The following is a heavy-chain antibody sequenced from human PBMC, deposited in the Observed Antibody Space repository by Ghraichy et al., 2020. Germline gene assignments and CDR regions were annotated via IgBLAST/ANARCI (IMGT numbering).Heavy chain of an antibody. CDR2: MYFTGTT. CDR3: ARDRRHRVQDTWFDP. Sequence: SETLSLTCTVSGGSITGYYWNWIRQSSGKGLEWVARMYFTGTTNYNPSLKDRVTMSVDASKSQFSLRMTSVTAADSGVYYCARDRRHRVQDTWFDPWGQGNLVIVSS. D-gene: IGHD1-14*01. J-gene: IGHJ5*02. V-gene: IGHV4-4*07. CDR1: GGSITGYY.